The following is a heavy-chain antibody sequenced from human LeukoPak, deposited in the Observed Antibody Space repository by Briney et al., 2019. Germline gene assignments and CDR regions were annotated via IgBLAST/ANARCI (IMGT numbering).Heavy chain of an antibody. CDR3: ARMESYYDFWSGYSA. J-gene: IGHJ4*02. V-gene: IGHV1-2*02. D-gene: IGHD3-3*01. CDR2: INPNSGGT. Sequence: ASVKVSCKASGYTFTDYYIHWVRQAPGQGLEWMGWINPNSGGTNYAQKFQGRVTMTRDTSISTAYMELSRLRSDDTAVYYCARMESYYDFWSGYSAWGQGTLVTVSS. CDR1: GYTFTDYY.